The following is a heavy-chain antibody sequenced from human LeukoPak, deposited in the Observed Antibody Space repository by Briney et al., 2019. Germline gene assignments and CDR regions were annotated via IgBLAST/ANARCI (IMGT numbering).Heavy chain of an antibody. V-gene: IGHV4-31*03. D-gene: IGHD5-12*01. J-gene: IGHJ5*02. Sequence: SETLSLTCTVSGGSISSGGYYWSWIRQHPGKGLEWIGYIYYSGSTYYNPSLKSRVTISVDTSKNQFSLKLSSVTAADTAVYYCARADSGYSSHWLDPWGQGTLVTVSS. CDR1: GGSISSGGYY. CDR2: IYYSGST. CDR3: ARADSGYSSHWLDP.